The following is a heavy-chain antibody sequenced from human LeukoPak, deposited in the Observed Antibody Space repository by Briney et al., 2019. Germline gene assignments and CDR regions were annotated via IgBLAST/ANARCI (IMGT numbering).Heavy chain of an antibody. CDR2: IYYSGST. CDR1: GGSISSGGYY. CDR3: ARAPYDYVWGSYRFFDY. Sequence: PSETLSLTCTVSGGSISSGGYYWSWIRQHPGKGLEWIGYIYYSGSTYYNPSLKSRVTISVDTSKNQFSLKLSSVTAADTAVYYCARAPYDYVWGSYRFFDYWGQGTLVTVSS. V-gene: IGHV4-31*03. D-gene: IGHD3-16*02. J-gene: IGHJ4*02.